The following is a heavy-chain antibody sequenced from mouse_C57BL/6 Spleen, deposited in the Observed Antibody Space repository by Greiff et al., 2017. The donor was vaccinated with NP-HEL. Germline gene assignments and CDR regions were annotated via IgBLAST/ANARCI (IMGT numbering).Heavy chain of an antibody. CDR2: IYPGSGNT. Sequence: QVQLQQSGPELVKPGASVKISCKASGYTFTDYYINWVKQRPGQGLEWIGWIYPGSGNTKYNEKFKGKATLTVDTSSSTAYMQLSSLTSEDSAVYFCARVYYYGSSPYWYFDVWGTGTTVTVSS. J-gene: IGHJ1*03. CDR1: GYTFTDYY. D-gene: IGHD1-1*01. V-gene: IGHV1-84*01. CDR3: ARVYYYGSSPYWYFDV.